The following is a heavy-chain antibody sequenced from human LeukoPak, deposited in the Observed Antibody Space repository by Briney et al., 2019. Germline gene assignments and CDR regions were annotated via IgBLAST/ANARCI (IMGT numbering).Heavy chain of an antibody. CDR3: ARDIDWYWLGY. J-gene: IGHJ4*02. V-gene: IGHV3-30*04. CDR1: GFTFSSYA. CDR2: ISYDGSNK. D-gene: IGHD3-9*01. Sequence: PGGSLRLSCAASGFTFSSYAMHWVRQAPGKGLEWVAVISYDGSNKYYADSVKGRFTISRDNSKNTLYLQMNSLRAEDTAVYYCARDIDWYWLGYWGQGTLVTVSS.